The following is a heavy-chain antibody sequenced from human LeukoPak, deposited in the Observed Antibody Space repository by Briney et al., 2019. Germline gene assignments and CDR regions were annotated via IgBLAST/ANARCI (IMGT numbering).Heavy chain of an antibody. J-gene: IGHJ5*02. CDR2: VDPDGSGK. CDR1: GFTISSYW. D-gene: IGHD7-27*01. CDR3: LSWGVDNR. Sequence: GGSLRLSCAASGFTISSYWMNWVRQAPGKGLEWVANVDPDGSGKYYIDSVKGRFTVSRDNAKNSLYLQMTSLRAEETATYYCLSWGVDNRWGQGTLVTVSS. V-gene: IGHV3-7*01.